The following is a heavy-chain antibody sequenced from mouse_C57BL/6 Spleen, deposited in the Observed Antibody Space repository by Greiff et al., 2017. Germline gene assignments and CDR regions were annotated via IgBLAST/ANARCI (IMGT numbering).Heavy chain of an antibody. CDR1: GFTFSSYT. CDR2: ISGGGGNT. V-gene: IGHV5-9*01. J-gene: IGHJ2*01. CDR3: ARRYNNYFDY. Sequence: EVKLVESGGGLVKPGGSLKLSCAASGFTFSSYTMSWVRQTPEKRLEWVATISGGGGNTYYPDSVKGRFTISRDNAKNTLYLQMSSLRSEDTALYYCARRYNNYFDYWGQGTTLTVSS. D-gene: IGHD1-3*01.